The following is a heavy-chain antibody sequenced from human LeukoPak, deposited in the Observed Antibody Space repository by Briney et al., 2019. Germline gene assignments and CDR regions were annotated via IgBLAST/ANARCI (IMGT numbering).Heavy chain of an antibody. J-gene: IGHJ6*02. CDR1: GGSISSSSYY. CDR2: IYYSGST. D-gene: IGHD4-11*01. V-gene: IGHV4-39*01. Sequence: SETLSLTCTVSGGSISSSSYYWGWIRQPPGKGLEWIGSIYYSGSTYYNPSLKSRVTISVDTSKNQFSLKLSSVTAADTAVYYCARHHWRHYIRYYYGMDVWGQGTTVTVPS. CDR3: ARHHWRHYIRYYYGMDV.